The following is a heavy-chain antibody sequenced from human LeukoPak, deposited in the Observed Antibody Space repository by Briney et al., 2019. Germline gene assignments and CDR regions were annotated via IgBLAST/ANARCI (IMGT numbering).Heavy chain of an antibody. CDR1: GYTFTSYG. D-gene: IGHD2-15*01. CDR3: ARSICSGGSCYSAVYVY. CDR2: ISAYNGNT. Sequence: GASVKVSCKASGYTFTSYGISWVRQAPGQGLEWMGWISAYNGNTNYAQKLQGRVTMTTDTSTSTAYMELRSLRSDDTAVYYCARSICSGGSCYSAVYVYWGQGTLVTVSS. J-gene: IGHJ4*02. V-gene: IGHV1-18*01.